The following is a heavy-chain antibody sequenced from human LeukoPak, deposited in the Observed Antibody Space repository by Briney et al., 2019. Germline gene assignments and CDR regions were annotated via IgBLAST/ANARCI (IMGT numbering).Heavy chain of an antibody. CDR2: IRSKAYGGTT. CDR3: TPYYDSSGYHDAFDI. J-gene: IGHJ3*02. CDR1: GFTFGDYA. D-gene: IGHD3-22*01. V-gene: IGHV3-49*03. Sequence: GGSLRLSCTASGFTFGDYAMSWFRQAPGKGLEWVGFIRSKAYGGTTEYAASVKGRFTISRDDSKSIAYLQMNSLKTEDTAVYYCTPYYDSSGYHDAFDIWGQGTMVTFSS.